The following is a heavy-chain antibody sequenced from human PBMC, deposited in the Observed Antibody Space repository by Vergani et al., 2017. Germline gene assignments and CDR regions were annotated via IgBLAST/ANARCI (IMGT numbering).Heavy chain of an antibody. D-gene: IGHD3-3*01. Sequence: EVQLVESGGGLVQPGRSLRLSCTASGFTFGDYAVSWFRQAPGKGLEWVGFIRSMSYGGTTEYAASVKGRFSISRDDSKNIAYLQMSSLKTEDTAVYYCSRSPWQVFWNGWGDFDYWGQGTLVTVSS. CDR1: GFTFGDYA. CDR2: IRSMSYGGTT. J-gene: IGHJ4*02. V-gene: IGHV3-49*03. CDR3: SRSPWQVFWNGWGDFDY.